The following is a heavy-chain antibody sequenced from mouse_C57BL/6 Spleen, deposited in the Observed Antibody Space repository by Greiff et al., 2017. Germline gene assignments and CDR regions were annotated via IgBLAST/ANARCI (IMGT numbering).Heavy chain of an antibody. J-gene: IGHJ3*01. V-gene: IGHV1-55*01. CDR1: GYTFTSYW. CDR2: IYPGSGST. Sequence: VQLQQPGAELVKPGASVKMSCKASGYTFTSYWITWVKQRPGQGLEWIGDIYPGSGSTNYNEKFKSKATLTVDTSSITAYMQLSSLTSEDSAVYYCARQTAQGSWFAYWGQGTLVTVSA. CDR3: ARQTAQGSWFAY. D-gene: IGHD3-2*02.